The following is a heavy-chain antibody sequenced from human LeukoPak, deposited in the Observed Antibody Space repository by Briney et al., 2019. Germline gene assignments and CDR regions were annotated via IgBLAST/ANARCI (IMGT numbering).Heavy chain of an antibody. CDR2: INHSGSI. CDR3: ARRGYCSSYSCYRPLDY. J-gene: IGHJ4*02. D-gene: IGHD2-2*01. V-gene: IGHV4-34*01. CDR1: GGSFSGYH. Sequence: SETLSLTCAVYGGSFSGYHWTWIRQPPGKGLEWIGEINHSGSINYNPSLKSRVTISVDTSKNQFSLKLSSVTAADTAVYYCARRGYCSSYSCYRPLDYWGQGTLVTVSS.